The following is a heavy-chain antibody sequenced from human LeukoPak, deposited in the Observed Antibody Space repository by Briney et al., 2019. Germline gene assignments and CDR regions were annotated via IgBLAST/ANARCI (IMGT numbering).Heavy chain of an antibody. V-gene: IGHV3-21*01. CDR3: ARGDYRPAMAGEPFDY. J-gene: IGHJ4*02. D-gene: IGHD6-19*01. CDR2: ISSSSTYM. Sequence: PGGSLRLSCEASGFSFSGYSMNWVRQAPGKALEWVSSISSSSTYMFHADSVKGRFTISRDNANNSLYLQMNSLRAEDTAVYYCARGDYRPAMAGEPFDYWGQGTLVTVSS. CDR1: GFSFSGYS.